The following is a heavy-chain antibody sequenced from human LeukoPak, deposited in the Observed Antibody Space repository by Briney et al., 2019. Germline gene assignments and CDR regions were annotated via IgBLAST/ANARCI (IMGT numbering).Heavy chain of an antibody. J-gene: IGHJ4*02. CDR1: GFTFSTYA. CDR3: AKRRYCTTTTCQSFDY. V-gene: IGHV3-23*01. CDR2: IRVSGDST. Sequence: PGGSLRLSCAGSGFTFSTYAMSWVRQAPGEGLEWVSAIRVSGDSTYYADSVKGRFTISRDDSKNTLYLQMNRLRAEDTAVYYCAKRRYCTTTTCQSFDYWGQGTLVTVSS. D-gene: IGHD2-2*01.